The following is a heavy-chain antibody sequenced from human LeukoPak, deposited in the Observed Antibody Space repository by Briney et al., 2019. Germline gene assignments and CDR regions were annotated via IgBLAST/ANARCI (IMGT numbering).Heavy chain of an antibody. D-gene: IGHD3-10*01. J-gene: IGHJ5*02. CDR1: GGSISSYY. Sequence: PSETLSLTCTVSGGSISSYYWSWIRQPPGKGLEWIGYIYHSGSTYYNPSLKSRVTMSVDRSKNQFSLKLTSVTAADTAVYYCARNLDDYDSGSYYGWFDPWGQGTLVTVSS. CDR2: IYHSGST. CDR3: ARNLDDYDSGSYYGWFDP. V-gene: IGHV4-59*12.